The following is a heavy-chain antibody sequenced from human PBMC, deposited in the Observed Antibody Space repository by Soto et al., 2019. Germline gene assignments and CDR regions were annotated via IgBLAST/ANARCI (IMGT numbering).Heavy chain of an antibody. CDR3: ATDSSEAFDI. CDR2: IYYSGST. V-gene: IGHV4-59*01. J-gene: IGHJ3*02. D-gene: IGHD3-22*01. Sequence: SETLSLTCTVSGGSISSYYWSRIRQPPGKGLEWIGYIYYSGSTNYNPSLKSRVTISVDTSKNQFSLKLSSVTAADTAVYYCATDSSEAFDIWGQGTMVTVSS. CDR1: GGSISSYY.